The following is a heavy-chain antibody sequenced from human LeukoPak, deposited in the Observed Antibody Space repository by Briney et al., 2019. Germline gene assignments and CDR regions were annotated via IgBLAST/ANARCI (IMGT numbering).Heavy chain of an antibody. CDR1: GYTFTGYY. Sequence: ASVKVSCKASGYTFTGYYIHWVRQAPGQGLDWMGWINPHSGGTNYAQRFQGGVTMTRDTSITTAYMELSSLRSDDTAVYYCARDVGEYCSSTSCYASHYWGQGTLVTVSS. J-gene: IGHJ4*02. CDR3: ARDVGEYCSSTSCYASHY. V-gene: IGHV1-2*02. CDR2: INPHSGGT. D-gene: IGHD2-2*01.